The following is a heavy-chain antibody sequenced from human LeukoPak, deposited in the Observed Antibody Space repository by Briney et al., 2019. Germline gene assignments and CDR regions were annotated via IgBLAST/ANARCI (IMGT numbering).Heavy chain of an antibody. V-gene: IGHV4-4*07. J-gene: IGHJ3*02. CDR2: IYTSGST. Sequence: PSETLSLTCTVSGGSISSYYWSWLRQPAGKGREWIGRIYTSGSTNYNPSLKSRVTMSVDTSKNQFSLKLSSVTAADTAVYHCARGALLWFGESPSDAFDIWGQGTMVTVSS. D-gene: IGHD3-10*01. CDR1: GGSISSYY. CDR3: ARGALLWFGESPSDAFDI.